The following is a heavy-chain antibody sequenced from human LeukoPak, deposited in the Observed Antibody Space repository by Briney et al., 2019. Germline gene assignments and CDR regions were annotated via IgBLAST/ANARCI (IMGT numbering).Heavy chain of an antibody. D-gene: IGHD3-10*01. CDR2: IIPIFGTA. V-gene: IGHV1-69*13. J-gene: IGHJ4*02. CDR1: GGTFSSYA. Sequence: GASVKVSCKASGGTFSSYAISWVRQAPGQGLEWMGGIIPIFGTANYAQKFQGRVTITADESTSTAYMELSSLRSEDTAVYYCARGPSGEVYFDYWGQGTLVTVSS. CDR3: ARGPSGEVYFDY.